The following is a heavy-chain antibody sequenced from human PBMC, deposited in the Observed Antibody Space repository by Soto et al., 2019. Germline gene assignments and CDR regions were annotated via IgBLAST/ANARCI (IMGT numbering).Heavy chain of an antibody. Sequence: SETLSLTCAVYGGSFSGYYWSWIRQPPGKGLEWIGEINHSGSTNYNPSLKSRVTISVDTSKNQFSLKLSSVTAADTAVYYCARGPRMQQWLVRSIDYWGQGTLVTAPQ. CDR1: GGSFSGYY. CDR3: ARGPRMQQWLVRSIDY. D-gene: IGHD6-19*01. V-gene: IGHV4-34*01. CDR2: INHSGST. J-gene: IGHJ4*02.